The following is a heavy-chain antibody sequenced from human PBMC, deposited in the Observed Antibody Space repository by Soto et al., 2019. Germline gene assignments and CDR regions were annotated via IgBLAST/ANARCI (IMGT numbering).Heavy chain of an antibody. V-gene: IGHV4-39*01. CDR2: FFIGGNT. J-gene: IGHJ5*02. D-gene: IGHD2-2*01. CDR3: ARGPGYCSSTSCRQNWFDP. CDR1: GGSISSSTYY. Sequence: TLSLTCTVSGGSISSSTYYWGWMRQPPGKGLEWIASFFIGGNTYYIPSLKSRVTISVDTSKNQFSLKLSSVTAADTAVYYCARGPGYCSSTSCRQNWFDPWGQGTLVTVSS.